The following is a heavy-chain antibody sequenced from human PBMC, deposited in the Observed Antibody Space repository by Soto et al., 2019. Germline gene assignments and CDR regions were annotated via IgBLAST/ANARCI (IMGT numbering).Heavy chain of an antibody. D-gene: IGHD2-2*01. CDR2: IYPTGST. CDR1: VGSFSSYY. V-gene: IGHV4-4*07. J-gene: IGHJ5*02. CDR3: ATGRSEIVPGAMDT. Sequence: QVQLQESGPGLVKPSETLSLSCTVSVGSFSSYYCNWVRKSAGKGLEWIVRIYPTGSTTYNPSLKSRLTMSVDTSKNQFSLRLTSMTAADTAVYYCATGRSEIVPGAMDTWGQGTLVTVSS.